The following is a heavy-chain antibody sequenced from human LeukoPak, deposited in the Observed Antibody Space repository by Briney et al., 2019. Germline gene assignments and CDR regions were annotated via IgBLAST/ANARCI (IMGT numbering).Heavy chain of an antibody. CDR3: ARDGAFDI. V-gene: IGHV3-74*01. CDR2: NNSDGSST. J-gene: IGHJ3*02. Sequence: PGGSLRLSCAASGFTFSSYWMHWVRQAPGKGLVWVSRNNSDGSSTSYADSVKGRFTISRDNAKNTLYLQMNSLRAEDTAVYYCARDGAFDIWGQGTMVTVSS. CDR1: GFTFSSYW.